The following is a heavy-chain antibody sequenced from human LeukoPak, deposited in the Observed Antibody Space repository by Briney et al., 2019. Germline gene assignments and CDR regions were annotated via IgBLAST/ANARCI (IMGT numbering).Heavy chain of an antibody. V-gene: IGHV3-21*01. D-gene: IGHD3-22*01. CDR1: GSTFSSYS. J-gene: IGHJ6*02. CDR2: ISSSSSYT. CDR3: ARGDSSGYYFYYYYGMDV. Sequence: GSLRLSCAASGSTFSSYSMNWVRQAPGKGLEWVSSISSSSSYTYYADSVKGRFTISRDNAKNSLYLQMNSLRAEDTAVYYCARGDSSGYYFYYYYGMDVWGQGTTVTVSS.